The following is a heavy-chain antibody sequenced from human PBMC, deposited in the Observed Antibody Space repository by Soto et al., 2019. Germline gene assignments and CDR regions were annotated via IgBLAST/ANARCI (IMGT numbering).Heavy chain of an antibody. Sequence: EVQLVESGGGLVKPGGSLRLSCAASGFTFSSYSMNWVRQAPGKGLEWVSSISSSSSYIYYADSVKGRFTISRDNSKNTLYLQMNSLRAEDTAVYYCANAPKTGTISNWGQGTLVTVSS. V-gene: IGHV3-21*04. D-gene: IGHD1-1*01. CDR2: ISSSSSYI. J-gene: IGHJ4*02. CDR1: GFTFSSYS. CDR3: ANAPKTGTISN.